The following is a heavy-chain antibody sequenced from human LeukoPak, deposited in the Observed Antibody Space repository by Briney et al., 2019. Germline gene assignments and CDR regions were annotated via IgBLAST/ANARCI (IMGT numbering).Heavy chain of an antibody. CDR1: GFTFSSYW. CDR2: INTDGSST. Sequence: GGSLRLSCAASGFTFSSYWMHWVRQAPGKGLVWVSLINTDGSSTSYADSVKGRFTISRDNAKNTLYLQMNSLRAEDTAVYYCARVLGSYYDFWSGYHTPDYWGQGTLVTVSS. CDR3: ARVLGSYYDFWSGYHTPDY. J-gene: IGHJ4*02. V-gene: IGHV3-74*01. D-gene: IGHD3-3*01.